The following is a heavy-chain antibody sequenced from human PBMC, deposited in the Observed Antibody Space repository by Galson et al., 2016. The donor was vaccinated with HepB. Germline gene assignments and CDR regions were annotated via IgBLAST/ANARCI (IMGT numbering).Heavy chain of an antibody. J-gene: IGHJ4*02. CDR2: IKEDGSAK. CDR1: GFTFSDYW. V-gene: IGHV3-7*01. CDR3: ARDVISAAPY. Sequence: SLRLSCAASGFTFSDYWMSWVRQAPGKGLEFVANIKEDGSAKSYVDSVKGRFTISRDNAKNLLYLQMNSLKVEDTAVYYCARDVISAAPYWGQGTLVTVSS. D-gene: IGHD6-13*01.